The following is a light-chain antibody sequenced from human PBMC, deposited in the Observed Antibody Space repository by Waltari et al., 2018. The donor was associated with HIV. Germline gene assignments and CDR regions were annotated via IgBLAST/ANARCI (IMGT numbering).Light chain of an antibody. CDR1: SSDVGRYNY. V-gene: IGLV2-14*03. CDR3: ATWDDSLSGWV. CDR2: EVS. J-gene: IGLJ3*02. Sequence: QSALTQPASVSGSPGQSITISCTGTSSDVGRYNYVSWYQQHPGKAPKLLLYEVSNRPSGVSNRFSGSKSCNTASLTISGLQAEDEADYYCATWDDSLSGWVFGGGTKLTVL.